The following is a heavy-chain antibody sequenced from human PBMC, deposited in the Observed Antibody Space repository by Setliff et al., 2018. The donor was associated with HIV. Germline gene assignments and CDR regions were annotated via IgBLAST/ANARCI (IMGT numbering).Heavy chain of an antibody. CDR3: HSGYDTEEQSYFDY. V-gene: IGHV3-74*01. CDR2: VSSDGSSK. D-gene: IGHD5-12*01. Sequence: PGGSLRLSCAASGFTFDTYRMHWVRQAPGKGLVWVSRVSSDGSSKTYADSVKDRFTISRDNAKNTLYLQMNSLRAEDTGVYYCHSGYDTEEQSYFDYWGQGTLVTVSS. CDR1: GFTFDTYR. J-gene: IGHJ4*02.